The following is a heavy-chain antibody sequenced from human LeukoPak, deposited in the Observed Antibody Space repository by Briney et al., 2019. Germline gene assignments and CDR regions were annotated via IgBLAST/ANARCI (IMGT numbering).Heavy chain of an antibody. CDR1: GFTFTTHW. CDR3: ARSDYGGNSFDY. V-gene: IGHV5-51*01. D-gene: IGHD4-23*01. J-gene: IGHJ4*02. CDR2: IYPGDSDT. Sequence: GESLKISCQGSGFTFTTHWIGWVRQMPGKVLEWMGIIYPGDSDTKYSPSFQGQVSISADRSIRTTYLQWTSLKASDTAMYYCARSDYGGNSFDYWGQGTLVTVSS.